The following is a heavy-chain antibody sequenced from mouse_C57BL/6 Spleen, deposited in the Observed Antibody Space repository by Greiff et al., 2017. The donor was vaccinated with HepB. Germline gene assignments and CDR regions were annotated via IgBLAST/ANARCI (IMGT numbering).Heavy chain of an antibody. J-gene: IGHJ1*03. CDR1: GFTFSSYA. CDR2: ISSGGDYI. Sequence: EVMLVESGEGLVKPGGSLKLSCAASGFTFSSYAMSWVRQTPEKRLEWVAYISSGGDYIYYADTVKGRFTISRDNARNTLYLQMSSLKSEDTAMYYCTREAVVALYWYFDVWGTGTTVTVSS. V-gene: IGHV5-9-1*02. D-gene: IGHD1-1*01. CDR3: TREAVVALYWYFDV.